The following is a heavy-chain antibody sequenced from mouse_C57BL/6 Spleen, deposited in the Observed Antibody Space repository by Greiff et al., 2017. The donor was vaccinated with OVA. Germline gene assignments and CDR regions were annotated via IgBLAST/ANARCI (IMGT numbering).Heavy chain of an antibody. D-gene: IGHD3-2*02. CDR2: ISYDGSN. V-gene: IGHV3-6*01. J-gene: IGHJ3*01. CDR3: ARDGDSSGFGAY. CDR1: GYSITSGYY. Sequence: DVQLQESGPGLVKPSQSLSLTCSVTGYSITSGYYWNWIRQFPGNKLEWMGYISYDGSNNYNPSLKNRISITRDTSKNQFFLKLNSVTTEDTATYYCARDGDSSGFGAYWGQGTLVTVSA.